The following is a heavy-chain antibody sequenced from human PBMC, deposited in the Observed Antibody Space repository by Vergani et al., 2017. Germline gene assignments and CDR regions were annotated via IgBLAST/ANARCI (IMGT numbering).Heavy chain of an antibody. CDR2: IYHSGST. CDR1: GYSISSGYY. Sequence: QVQLQESGPGLVKPSETLSLTCAVSGYSISSGYYWGWIRQPPGKGLEWIGSIYHSGSTYYNPSLKSRVTISVDTSKNQFSLKLSSVTAADTAVYYCARHTSSYYYDSSGYYIGEYFQHWGQGTLVTVSS. D-gene: IGHD3-22*01. CDR3: ARHTSSYYYDSSGYYIGEYFQH. J-gene: IGHJ1*01. V-gene: IGHV4-38-2*01.